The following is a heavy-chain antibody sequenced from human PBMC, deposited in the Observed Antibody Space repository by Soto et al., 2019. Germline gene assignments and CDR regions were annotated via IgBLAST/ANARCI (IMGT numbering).Heavy chain of an antibody. J-gene: IGHJ6*02. V-gene: IGHV4-39*01. CDR1: GYSVTSSDYY. D-gene: IGHD2-15*01. Sequence: ENLSLTCSVSGYSVTSSDYYWAWIRQPPGKGLEWIGSMFYSGLTYYNPSLKSRVTLSVDTSKNQFSVRLNSVTAADTAVYYCAPLSVSLSGPYGIHVWGQGTTVTVSS. CDR2: MFYSGLT. CDR3: APLSVSLSGPYGIHV.